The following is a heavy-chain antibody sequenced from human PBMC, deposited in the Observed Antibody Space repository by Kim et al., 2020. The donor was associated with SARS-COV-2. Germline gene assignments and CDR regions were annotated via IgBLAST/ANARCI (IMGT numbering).Heavy chain of an antibody. CDR3: TRAKVATNAFDS. D-gene: IGHD1-1*01. Sequence: GGSLRLSCEASGFTFSGFWMDWVRQAPGKGLLWVSRVNTDGSDTIYADSVKGRFTVSRDNAKNTLYLQMNRLRADDTAVYYCTRAKVATNAFDSWGQGIL. CDR1: GFTFSGFW. CDR2: VNTDGSDT. J-gene: IGHJ4*02. V-gene: IGHV3-74*01.